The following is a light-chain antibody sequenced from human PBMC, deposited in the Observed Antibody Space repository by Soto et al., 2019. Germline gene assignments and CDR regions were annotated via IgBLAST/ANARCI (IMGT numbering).Light chain of an antibody. Sequence: EVVMTQSPATLSVSPGERATFSCRASESVGSNLAWYQQKPGQAPSLLIYDASNRATGIPARFSGSGSGTDFTLTIDNLEPEDFAVYYCQQRSNWPPITFGQGTRLEIK. CDR2: DAS. CDR1: ESVGSN. V-gene: IGKV3-11*01. CDR3: QQRSNWPPIT. J-gene: IGKJ5*01.